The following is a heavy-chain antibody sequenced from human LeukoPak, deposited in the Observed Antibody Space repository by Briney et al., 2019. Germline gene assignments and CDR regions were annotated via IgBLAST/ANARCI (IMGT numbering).Heavy chain of an antibody. Sequence: SETLSLTCTVSGGSISSYCWSWIRQPPGKGLEWIGYIYYSGSTNYNPSLKSRVTISVDTSKNQFSLKLSSVTAADTAVYYCARLKDGYNYDYWGQGTLVTVSS. CDR1: GGSISSYC. D-gene: IGHD5-24*01. J-gene: IGHJ4*02. CDR2: IYYSGST. V-gene: IGHV4-59*01. CDR3: ARLKDGYNYDY.